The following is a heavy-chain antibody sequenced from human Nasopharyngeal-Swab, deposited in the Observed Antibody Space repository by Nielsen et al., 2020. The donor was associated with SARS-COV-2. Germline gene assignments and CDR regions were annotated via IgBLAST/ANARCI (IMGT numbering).Heavy chain of an antibody. CDR3: ARGTMIYFDY. V-gene: IGHV4-59*01. D-gene: IGHD3-22*01. Sequence: WIRQPPGKGLEWIAYDHYSGSTDYNPSLKSRVTVSADTVMNQFSLKLDSVTAADTAVYYCARGTMIYFDYWGQGTLVTVSS. J-gene: IGHJ4*02. CDR2: DHYSGST.